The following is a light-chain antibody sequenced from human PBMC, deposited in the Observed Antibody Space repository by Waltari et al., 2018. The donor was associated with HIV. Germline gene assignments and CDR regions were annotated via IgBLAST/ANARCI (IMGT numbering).Light chain of an antibody. J-gene: IGKJ3*01. V-gene: IGKV3-15*01. Sequence: EIVMTQSPATLSVSPGERTTLSCRASLSVSSNLAWFQHRPGLAPRLLISGASTRATGSPARFSASGSGTEFTLTISSLQSEDLAVYYCLHYNKWPFTFGPGTKVDIK. CDR2: GAS. CDR3: LHYNKWPFT. CDR1: LSVSSN.